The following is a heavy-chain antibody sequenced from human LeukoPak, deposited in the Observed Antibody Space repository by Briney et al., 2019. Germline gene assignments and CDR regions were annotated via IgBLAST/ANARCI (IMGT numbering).Heavy chain of an antibody. V-gene: IGHV3-23*01. CDR3: VKDYDILTGYFDC. CDR1: GFTFRSNA. D-gene: IGHD3-9*01. CDR2: ISESGVGS. Sequence: GGSLRLACVASGFTFRSNAMNWVRQAPGKGLEWVSGISESGVGSNYADSVKGRFTTSRDNSKNTLYLQMSSLRAEDTAVYYCVKDYDILTGYFDCWGQGTLVTVSS. J-gene: IGHJ4*02.